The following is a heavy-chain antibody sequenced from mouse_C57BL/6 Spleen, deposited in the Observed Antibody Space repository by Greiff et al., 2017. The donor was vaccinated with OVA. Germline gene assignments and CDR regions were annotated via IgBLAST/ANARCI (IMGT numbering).Heavy chain of an antibody. D-gene: IGHD1-1*01. Sequence: DVMLVESGEGLVKPGGSLKLSCAASGFTFSSYAMSWVRQTPEKRLEWVAYISSGGDYIYYADTVKGRFTISRDNARNTLYLQMSSLKSEDTAMYYCTRDGYGSSPAFFDVWGTGTTVTVSS. CDR1: GFTFSSYA. V-gene: IGHV5-9-1*02. CDR2: ISSGGDYI. J-gene: IGHJ1*03. CDR3: TRDGYGSSPAFFDV.